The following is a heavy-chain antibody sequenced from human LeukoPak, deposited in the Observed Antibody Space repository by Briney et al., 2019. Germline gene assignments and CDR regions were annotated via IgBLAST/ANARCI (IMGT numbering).Heavy chain of an antibody. J-gene: IGHJ5*02. Sequence: ASVKVSCKASGYTFTGYYMHWVRQAPGQGPEWMGWINPNSGGTNYAQKFQGRVTMTRDTSISTAYMELSRLRSDDTAVYYCARAKKKYYYGSGSLNWFDPWGQGTLVTVSS. V-gene: IGHV1-2*02. CDR1: GYTFTGYY. D-gene: IGHD3-10*01. CDR3: ARAKKKYYYGSGSLNWFDP. CDR2: INPNSGGT.